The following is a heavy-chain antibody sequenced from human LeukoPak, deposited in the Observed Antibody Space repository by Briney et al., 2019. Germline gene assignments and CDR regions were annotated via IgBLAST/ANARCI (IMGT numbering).Heavy chain of an antibody. Sequence: ASVKVSFKLSGYTGIELSMHWVRQVPGKGLEWMGGFDPEDGETKYAQKFQGRVTMTEDTSTDTAYMELSRLTSEDTAVYYCATHTISGVVTYASLIWGRGTLVTVSS. CDR2: FDPEDGET. CDR1: GYTGIELS. D-gene: IGHD3-3*01. V-gene: IGHV1-24*01. J-gene: IGHJ3*02. CDR3: ATHTISGVVTYASLI.